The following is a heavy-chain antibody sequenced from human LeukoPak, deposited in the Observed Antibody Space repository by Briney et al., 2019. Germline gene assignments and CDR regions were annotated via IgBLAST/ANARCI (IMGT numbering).Heavy chain of an antibody. D-gene: IGHD3-22*01. Sequence: SETLSLTCTVSGGSISSYYWSWIRQPPGKGLEWSGYIYYSGSTNYNPSLKSRVTISVDTSKNQFSLKLSSVTAADTAVYYRARGLYYHDSSHAFDIWGQGTMVTVSS. CDR3: ARGLYYHDSSHAFDI. CDR2: IYYSGST. CDR1: GGSISSYY. V-gene: IGHV4-59*01. J-gene: IGHJ3*02.